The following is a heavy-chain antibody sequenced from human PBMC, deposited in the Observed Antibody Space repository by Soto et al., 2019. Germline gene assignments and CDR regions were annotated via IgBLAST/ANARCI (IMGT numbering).Heavy chain of an antibody. J-gene: IGHJ5*02. CDR1: GFTFSNYG. CDR3: ARETQDCRSANCFGFYSPWFVP. D-gene: IGHD2-2*01. CDR2: MSGSGDDA. V-gene: IGHV3-23*01. Sequence: EVQLLESGGGLVQPGGSLRLSCAASGFTFSNYGMSWVRQAPGKGLEWVSVMSGSGDDAYYADSVKGRFTISRDNSKNTLYLQLTSLKNEDTAMYYCARETQDCRSANCFGFYSPWFVPWGQGTLVSVSS.